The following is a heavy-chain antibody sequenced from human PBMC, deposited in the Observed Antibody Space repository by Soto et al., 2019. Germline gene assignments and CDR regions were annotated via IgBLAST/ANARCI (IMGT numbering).Heavy chain of an antibody. V-gene: IGHV1-8*01. CDR3: AKDFRGDYTRAFDI. D-gene: IGHD4-4*01. J-gene: IGHJ3*02. CDR1: GYTFTSYD. CDR2: MNPNSGNT. Sequence: GASVKVSCKASGYTFTSYDINWVRQATGQGLEWMGWMNPNSGNTGYAQKFQGRVTMTRNTSISTAYMELSSLRSEDTAVYYCAKDFRGDYTRAFDIWGQGTMVTVSS.